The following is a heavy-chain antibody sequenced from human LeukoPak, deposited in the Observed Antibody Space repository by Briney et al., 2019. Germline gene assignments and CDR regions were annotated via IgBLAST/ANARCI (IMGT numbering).Heavy chain of an antibody. D-gene: IGHD3-22*01. CDR1: GGSISSSSYY. Sequence: SETLSLTCTVSGGSISSSSYYWGWIRQPPGKGLEWIGSIYYSGSTYYNPSLKSRVTISVDTSKNQFSLKLSSVTAADTAVYYCARGNYYDSSGYSSFDYWGQGTLVTVSS. J-gene: IGHJ4*02. V-gene: IGHV4-39*07. CDR2: IYYSGST. CDR3: ARGNYYDSSGYSSFDY.